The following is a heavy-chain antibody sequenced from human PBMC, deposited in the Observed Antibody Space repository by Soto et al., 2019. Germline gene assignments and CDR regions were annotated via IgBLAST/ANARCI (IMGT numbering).Heavy chain of an antibody. CDR1: GFSFSGFW. D-gene: IGHD5-12*01. J-gene: IGHJ4*02. CDR3: VRGNTGYGNFDS. Sequence: GGSLRLSCAASGFSFSGFWMHWVRQAPGKGLVWVSRMSTDVSTTYYADSVKGRFTISRDNAKSTLYLQMNSLRDEDTAVYYCVRGNTGYGNFDSWGQGTLVTVSS. V-gene: IGHV3-74*01. CDR2: MSTDVSTT.